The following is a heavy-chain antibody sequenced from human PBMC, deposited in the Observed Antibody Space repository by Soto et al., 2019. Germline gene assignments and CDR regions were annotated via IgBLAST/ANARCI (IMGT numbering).Heavy chain of an antibody. D-gene: IGHD2-2*01. CDR3: ARYCISSSCQDY. Sequence: QLRLQESGPGLVKPSETLSLTCTVSGGYISSSSYYWGWIRQPPGKGMEWIGSIYYSGSTYYNPSLKSRITISVDTSKNQFSLKLRSVSAADRAVFYCARYCISSSCQDYWGQGTLVTVSS. J-gene: IGHJ4*02. CDR2: IYYSGST. CDR1: GGYISSSSYY. V-gene: IGHV4-39*01.